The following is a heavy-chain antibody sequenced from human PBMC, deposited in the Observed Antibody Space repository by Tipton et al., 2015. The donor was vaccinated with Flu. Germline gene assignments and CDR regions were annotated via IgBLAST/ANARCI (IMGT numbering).Heavy chain of an antibody. Sequence: TLSLTCTVSGGSISSGSYYWSWIRQPAGKGLEWIGRIYTSGSTNYNPSLKSRVTISVDTSKNQFSLKLSSVTAADPAVYCCARAGYSYGALHFDYWDQGTLVTVSS. V-gene: IGHV4-61*02. D-gene: IGHD5-18*01. CDR3: ARAGYSYGALHFDY. J-gene: IGHJ4*02. CDR1: GGSISSGSYY. CDR2: IYTSGST.